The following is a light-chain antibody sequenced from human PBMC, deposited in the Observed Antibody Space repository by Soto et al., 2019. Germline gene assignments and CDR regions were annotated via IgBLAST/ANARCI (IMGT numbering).Light chain of an antibody. J-gene: IGKJ5*01. Sequence: EIVLTQSPGTLSLSPGERAILSYRASQSLSSYLAWHQQKPGQAPRLLIYDASNRATGIPARFSGSGSGTDFTLTISSLEPEDFAVYYCQQRSNWPTFGQGTRLEIK. V-gene: IGKV3-11*01. CDR1: QSLSSY. CDR2: DAS. CDR3: QQRSNWPT.